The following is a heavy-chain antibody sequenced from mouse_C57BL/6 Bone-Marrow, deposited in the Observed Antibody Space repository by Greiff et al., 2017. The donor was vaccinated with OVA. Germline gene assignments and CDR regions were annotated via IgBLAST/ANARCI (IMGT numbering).Heavy chain of an antibody. D-gene: IGHD2-4*01. V-gene: IGHV14-4*01. Sequence: EVKVVESGAELVRPGASVKLSCTASGFNIKDDYMHWVKQRPEQGLEWIGWIDPENGDTEYASKFQGKATITADTSSNTAYLQLSSLTSEDTAVYYCTTDDYGGFAYWGQGTLVTVSA. CDR2: IDPENGDT. J-gene: IGHJ3*01. CDR3: TTDDYGGFAY. CDR1: GFNIKDDY.